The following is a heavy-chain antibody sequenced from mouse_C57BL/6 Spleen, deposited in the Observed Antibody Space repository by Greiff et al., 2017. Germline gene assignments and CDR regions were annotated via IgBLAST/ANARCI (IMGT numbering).Heavy chain of an antibody. CDR3: ASTTAYAMDY. D-gene: IGHD1-2*01. Sequence: EVQLVESGGGLVKPGGSLKLSCAASGFTFSDYGMHWVRQAPEKGLEWVAYISSGSSTIYYADTVKGRFTIARDNAKNTLFLQMTSLRSEDTAMYYCASTTAYAMDYWGQGTSVTVSS. J-gene: IGHJ4*01. CDR1: GFTFSDYG. V-gene: IGHV5-17*01. CDR2: ISSGSSTI.